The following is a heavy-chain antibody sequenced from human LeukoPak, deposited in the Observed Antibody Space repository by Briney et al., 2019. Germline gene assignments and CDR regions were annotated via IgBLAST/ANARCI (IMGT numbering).Heavy chain of an antibody. CDR3: AKTGHDYVWGSYRYYFDY. V-gene: IGHV3-9*01. Sequence: GGSLRLSCAASGFTFDDYAMHWVRHAPGKGLEWVSGISWNSGSIGYADSVKGRFTISRDNAKNSLYLQMNSLRAEDTAVYYCAKTGHDYVWGSYRYYFDYWGQGTLVTVSS. CDR1: GFTFDDYA. D-gene: IGHD3-16*02. CDR2: ISWNSGSI. J-gene: IGHJ4*02.